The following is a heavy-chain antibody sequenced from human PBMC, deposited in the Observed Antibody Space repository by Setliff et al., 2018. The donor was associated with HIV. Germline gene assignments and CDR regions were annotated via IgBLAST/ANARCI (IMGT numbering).Heavy chain of an antibody. Sequence: SETLSLTCTVSGGSISSYYWSWIRQPPGKGLEWIEYIYYSGSTNYNPSLKSRVTISVDTSKNQFSLKLSSVTAADTAVYYCARVHSGSYYVRRDDAFDIWGQGTMVTVSS. CDR1: GGSISSYY. J-gene: IGHJ3*02. CDR2: IYYSGST. V-gene: IGHV4-59*01. CDR3: ARVHSGSYYVRRDDAFDI. D-gene: IGHD1-26*01.